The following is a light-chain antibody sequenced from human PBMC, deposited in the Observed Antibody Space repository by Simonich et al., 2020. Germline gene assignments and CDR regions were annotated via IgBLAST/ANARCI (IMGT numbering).Light chain of an antibody. Sequence: SYELTQPSSVSVSPGQTARITCSGDVLAKKYARWFQQKPGQAPVLVLYKDSERPSGIPGRFYGSSSGTTVTLTISGAQVEDEADYYCYSAADNNLRVFGTGTKVTVL. CDR2: KDS. CDR3: YSAADNNLRV. CDR1: VLAKKY. J-gene: IGLJ1*01. V-gene: IGLV3-27*01.